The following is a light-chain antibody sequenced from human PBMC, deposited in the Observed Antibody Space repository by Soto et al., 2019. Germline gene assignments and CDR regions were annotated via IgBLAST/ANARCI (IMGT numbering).Light chain of an antibody. CDR3: QQYGSSGWT. CDR2: GAS. V-gene: IGKV3-20*01. J-gene: IGKJ1*01. CDR1: QSVSSSY. Sequence: EIVLTQSPGTLALSPGERATLSCRASQSVSSSYLAWYQQKPGQAPRLLIYGASSRATGIPDRFSGSGSGTDCTLTISRLEPEDFAVYYCQQYGSSGWTFGQGTKVEIK.